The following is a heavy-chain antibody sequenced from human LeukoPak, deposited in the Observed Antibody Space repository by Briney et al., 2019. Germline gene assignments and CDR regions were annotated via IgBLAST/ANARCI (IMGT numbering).Heavy chain of an antibody. CDR1: GYTFTDFY. CDR3: VRDLDYYDSTSL. V-gene: IGHV1-2*02. CDR2: IYPNSGGT. Sequence: ASVKVSCKASGYTFTDFYMHWVRQAPGQGLEWMGWIYPNSGGTNYAQKFQGRVSLTGDLYTNTVVMELSGLRKDDTAVYFCVRDLDYYDSTSLWGQGTLVTVSS. D-gene: IGHD3-22*01. J-gene: IGHJ4*02.